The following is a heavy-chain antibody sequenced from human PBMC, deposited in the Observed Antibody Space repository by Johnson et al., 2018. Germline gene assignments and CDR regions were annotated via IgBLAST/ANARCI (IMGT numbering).Heavy chain of an antibody. CDR2: ISWNSGSI. J-gene: IGHJ6*03. CDR3: AKSVTGTQDLYYYYMDV. Sequence: VQLVESGGGLVQPGRSLRLSCAASGFTFDDYAMHWVRPAPGKGLEWVSGISWNSGSIGYADSVKGRFIISRDNAKNSLYLQMNSLRAEDTALYYCAKSVTGTQDLYYYYMDVWGKGTTVTVSS. CDR1: GFTFDDYA. D-gene: IGHD1/OR15-1a*01. V-gene: IGHV3-9*01.